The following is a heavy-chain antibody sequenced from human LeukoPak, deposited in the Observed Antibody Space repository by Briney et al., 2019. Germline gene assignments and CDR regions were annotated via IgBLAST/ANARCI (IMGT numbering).Heavy chain of an antibody. V-gene: IGHV5-51*01. CDR1: GYRFTSYW. CDR3: ARRNYDILTGYYNDYFDY. J-gene: IGHJ4*02. CDR2: IYPSDSDA. Sequence: GESLKISCKASGYRFTSYWIGWVRQMPGKGLEWVGIIYPSDSDARYSPSFQGQVTISADKSINTAYLQWSSLKASDTAMYYCARRNYDILTGYYNDYFDYWGQGTLVTISS. D-gene: IGHD3-9*01.